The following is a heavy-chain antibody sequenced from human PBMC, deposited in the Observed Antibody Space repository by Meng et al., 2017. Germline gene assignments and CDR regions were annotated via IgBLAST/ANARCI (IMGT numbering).Heavy chain of an antibody. V-gene: IGHV3-23*04. CDR2: IGGSGGST. D-gene: IGHD2/OR15-2a*01. CDR3: AKLIAPSAY. Sequence: LVGGGGGLVQAGGSLRLAFAACGFTFSSYGMTWVRQAPGKGLEWVSAIGGSGGSTYYADSVKGRFTISRDNSKNTLYLQMNSLRVEDTAVYYCAKLIAPSAYWGQGTLVTVSS. CDR1: GFTFSSYG. J-gene: IGHJ4*02.